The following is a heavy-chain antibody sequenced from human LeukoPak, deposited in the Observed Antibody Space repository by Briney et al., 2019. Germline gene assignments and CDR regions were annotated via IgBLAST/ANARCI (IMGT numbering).Heavy chain of an antibody. D-gene: IGHD6-13*01. Sequence: ESREISCNGSGYSFTSYWIGWVRQMPWKGLEWMGIIYPGDSDTRYSPSFQGQVTISADKFISTAYLQWSSLKASATAMYYCARWDSRSWYFDYWGQGTLVTVSS. CDR2: IYPGDSDT. V-gene: IGHV5-51*01. CDR3: ARWDSRSWYFDY. CDR1: GYSFTSYW. J-gene: IGHJ4*02.